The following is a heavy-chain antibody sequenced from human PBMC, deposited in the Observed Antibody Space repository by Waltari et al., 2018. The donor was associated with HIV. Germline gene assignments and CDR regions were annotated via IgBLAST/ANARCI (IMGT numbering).Heavy chain of an antibody. J-gene: IGHJ4*02. D-gene: IGHD4-17*01. V-gene: IGHV3-66*02. Sequence: EVQLVESGGGLVQPGGSLRLSSAASGFTVSSNYMSWVRQAPGKGLEWVSVIYSGGSTYYADSVKGRFTISRDNSKNTLYLQMNSLRAEDTAVYYCAREETYGDLLRFDYWGQGTLVTVSS. CDR2: IYSGGST. CDR3: AREETYGDLLRFDY. CDR1: GFTVSSNY.